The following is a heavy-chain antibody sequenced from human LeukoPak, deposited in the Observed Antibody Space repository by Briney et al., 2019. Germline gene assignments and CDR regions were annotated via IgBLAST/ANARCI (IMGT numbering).Heavy chain of an antibody. D-gene: IGHD3-10*01. CDR2: IYHSGST. V-gene: IGHV4-4*02. J-gene: IGHJ4*02. Sequence: PSGTLSLTCAVSGGSISSSNWWSWVRQPPGKGLEWIGEIYHSGSTNYNPSLKSRVTISVDTSKNQFSLKLSSVTAADTAVYYCARDRYGSGSYYGGFDYWGQGTLVTVSS. CDR3: ARDRYGSGSYYGGFDY. CDR1: GGSISSSNW.